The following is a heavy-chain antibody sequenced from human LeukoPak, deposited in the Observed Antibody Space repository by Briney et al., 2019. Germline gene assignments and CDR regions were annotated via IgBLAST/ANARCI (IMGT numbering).Heavy chain of an antibody. CDR1: GYSFTNYW. V-gene: IGHV5-51*01. CDR2: IYPGDSDI. CDR3: ARRASSYYYYMDV. Sequence: GESLKISCKGSGYSFTNYWIGWVRQMPGKGLEWMGIIYPGDSDIRYSPSFQGQVTISADKSISTAYLQWSRLKASDTAMYYCARRASSYYYYMDVWGKGTTVTVSS. D-gene: IGHD2-21*01. J-gene: IGHJ6*03.